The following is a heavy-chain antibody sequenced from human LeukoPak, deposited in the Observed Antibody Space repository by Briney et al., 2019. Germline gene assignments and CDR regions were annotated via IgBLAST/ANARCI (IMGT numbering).Heavy chain of an antibody. CDR1: GFTFDDYA. J-gene: IGHJ4*02. CDR3: SKGLTGYYDHPYFDY. Sequence: GGSLRLSCAASGFTFDDYAMNWVRQAPGKGLEWVSSISWNSGDIAYADSVKGRFTISRDNAENSLFLQMNSLRPEDTALYYCSKGLTGYYDHPYFDYWGQGTLVTVSS. V-gene: IGHV3-9*01. D-gene: IGHD3-9*01. CDR2: ISWNSGDI.